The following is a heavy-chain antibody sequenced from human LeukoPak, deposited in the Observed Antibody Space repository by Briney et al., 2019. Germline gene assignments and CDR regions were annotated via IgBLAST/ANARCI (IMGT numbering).Heavy chain of an antibody. CDR3: AKGGRNLWFGELMGIDY. J-gene: IGHJ4*02. D-gene: IGHD3-10*01. CDR2: ISGSGGST. V-gene: IGHV3-23*01. CDR1: GFTFSSYA. Sequence: GGSLRLSCAASGFTFSSYAMSWVRQAPGKGLEWVSAISGSGGSTYYADSVKGRFTISRDNSKNTLYLQMNSLRAEDTAVYYCAKGGRNLWFGELMGIDYWGQGTLVTVSS.